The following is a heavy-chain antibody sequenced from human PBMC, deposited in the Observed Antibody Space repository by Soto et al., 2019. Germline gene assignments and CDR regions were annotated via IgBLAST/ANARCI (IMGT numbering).Heavy chain of an antibody. J-gene: IGHJ2*01. CDR2: ISGRGGST. CDR3: AKGIASKTRPLGKYFDL. CDR1: GFIFSSYA. D-gene: IGHD6-13*01. V-gene: IGHV3-23*01. Sequence: EVQLLESGGGLVQPGGSVRFSCAASGFIFSSYALSWVRQAPGKGMEWVEAISGRGGSTYYADSVKGRFTISGDNSKTTLYVQMDSRRAEDTAVYYCAKGIASKTRPLGKYFDLWGRGTLVTVSA.